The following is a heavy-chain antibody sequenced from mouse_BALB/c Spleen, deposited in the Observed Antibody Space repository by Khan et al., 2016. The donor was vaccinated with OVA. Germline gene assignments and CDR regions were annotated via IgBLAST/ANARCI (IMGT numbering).Heavy chain of an antibody. CDR3: ARLGYGNYWFAY. Sequence: VQLQQSGTEFVRPGALVKLSCKASGFNIKDYYMHWVKQRPEQGLEWIGGIDPENGNTIYDPTFSGKASITADTASNTADLQLSSLASEDTAVYYCARLGYGNYWFAYWGQGTLVTVSA. J-gene: IGHJ3*01. D-gene: IGHD2-10*02. CDR1: GFNIKDYY. V-gene: IGHV14-1*02. CDR2: IDPENGNT.